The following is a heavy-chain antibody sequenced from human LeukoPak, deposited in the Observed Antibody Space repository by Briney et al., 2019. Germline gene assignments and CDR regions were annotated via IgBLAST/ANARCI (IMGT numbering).Heavy chain of an antibody. J-gene: IGHJ6*03. Sequence: GGSLRLSCLASKFTFNNYAMTWVRQAPGKGLEWVSSISGSGDNMDYADSVKGRFTISRDNSENTLYLQMNSLRGEDTAVHYSARNGFGGSSYRLYHFFMDVGGKGPTVTVSS. CDR3: ARNGFGGSSYRLYHFFMDV. CDR2: ISGSGDNM. D-gene: IGHD1-26*01. V-gene: IGHV3-23*01. CDR1: KFTFNNYA.